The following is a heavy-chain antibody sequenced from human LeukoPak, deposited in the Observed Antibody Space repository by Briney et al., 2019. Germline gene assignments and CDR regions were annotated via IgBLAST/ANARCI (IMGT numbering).Heavy chain of an antibody. J-gene: IGHJ3*02. CDR2: IYSGGDT. CDR1: GFTVSSNY. CDR3: ARRSTVTRDVDI. D-gene: IGHD4-17*01. V-gene: IGHV3-66*04. Sequence: GGSPRLSCAASGFTVSSNYMIWVRQAPGKGLEWVSVIYSGGDTYYADSVKGRFTISRDNSKNTVYLQVNSLRAEDTAVYYCARRSTVTRDVDIWGQGTMVTVSS.